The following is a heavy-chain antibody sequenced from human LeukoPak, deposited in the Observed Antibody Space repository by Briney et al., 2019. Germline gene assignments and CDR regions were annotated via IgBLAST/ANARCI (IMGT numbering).Heavy chain of an antibody. V-gene: IGHV4-61*01. J-gene: IGHJ5*02. Sequence: PSETLSLTCTVSGGSISSSSYYWSWIRQPPGKGLEWIGYIYYSGSTNYNPSLKSRVTISVDTSKNQFSLKLSSVTAADTAVYYCARRGPYTAGWFDPWGQGTLVTVSS. D-gene: IGHD4-11*01. CDR3: ARRGPYTAGWFDP. CDR1: GGSISSSSYY. CDR2: IYYSGST.